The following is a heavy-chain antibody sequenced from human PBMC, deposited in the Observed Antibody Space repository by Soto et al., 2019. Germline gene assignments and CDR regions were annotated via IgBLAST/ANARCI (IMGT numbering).Heavy chain of an antibody. V-gene: IGHV4-31*03. CDR2: IYYSGST. Sequence: QLQLQESGPGLVKPSQTLSLACTVSGGSFSSGGYYWSWIRQLPGKGLEWIGYIYYSGSTYYNPSLKRRCTISLDTSKNQFSLKLSSVTAADTAVYYCARATSFSGHHGYWGQGTLVTVSS. J-gene: IGHJ4*02. CDR1: GGSFSSGGYY. CDR3: ARATSFSGHHGY. D-gene: IGHD2-8*02.